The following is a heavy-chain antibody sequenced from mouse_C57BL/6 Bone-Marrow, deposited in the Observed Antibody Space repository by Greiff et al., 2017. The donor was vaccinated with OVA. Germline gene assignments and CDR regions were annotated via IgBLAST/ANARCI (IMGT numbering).Heavy chain of an antibody. J-gene: IGHJ3*01. V-gene: IGHV1-55*01. CDR3: AFYDYDGVWFAY. Sequence: VQLQQPGAELVKPGASVKMSCKASGYTFTSYWITWVKQRPGQGLEWIGDIYPGSGSTNYNEKFKSKATLTVDTSSSTAYMQLSSLTSEDSAVYYCAFYDYDGVWFAYWGQGTLVTVSA. CDR2: IYPGSGST. D-gene: IGHD2-4*01. CDR1: GYTFTSYW.